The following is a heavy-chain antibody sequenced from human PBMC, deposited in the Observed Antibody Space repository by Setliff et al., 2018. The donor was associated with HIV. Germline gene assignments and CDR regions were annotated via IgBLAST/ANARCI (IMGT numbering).Heavy chain of an antibody. Sequence: SETLSLTCTVSGGSISSSSYYWGWIRPPPGKGLEWIGSIYYSGSTYYNPSLKTRVTISVDTSKNQFSLKLSSVTAADTAVYYCASLTTDRFLEWLFVYWGQGTLVTVSS. CDR3: ASLTTDRFLEWLFVY. V-gene: IGHV4-39*01. CDR1: GGSISSSSYY. J-gene: IGHJ4*02. D-gene: IGHD3-3*01. CDR2: IYYSGST.